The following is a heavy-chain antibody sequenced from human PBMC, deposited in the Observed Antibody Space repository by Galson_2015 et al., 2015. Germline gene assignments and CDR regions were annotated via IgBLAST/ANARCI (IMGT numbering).Heavy chain of an antibody. CDR1: GFTFRNYW. V-gene: IGHV3-7*03. CDR2: IKYDGSQT. Sequence: SLRLSCAASGFTFRNYWMVWVRQTPEKGLQWVAKIKYDGSQTFYVDSVKDRFTISRDNAENSLDLQMNSLRADDTAVYYCARDANRGGEFDYWGQGAPVTVSS. J-gene: IGHJ4*02. D-gene: IGHD3-16*01. CDR3: ARDANRGGEFDY.